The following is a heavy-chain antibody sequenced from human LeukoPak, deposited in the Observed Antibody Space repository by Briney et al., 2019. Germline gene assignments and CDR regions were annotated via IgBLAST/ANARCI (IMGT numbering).Heavy chain of an antibody. Sequence: PSETLSLTCTVSGGSVSSGRYSWSWIRQPPGKGLEWIGYIYHSGSTYYNPSLKSRVTISVDRSKNQFSLKLSSVTAADTAVYYCARGFRHLPDYWGQGTLVTVSS. D-gene: IGHD3-10*01. CDR3: ARGFRHLPDY. J-gene: IGHJ4*02. V-gene: IGHV4-30-2*01. CDR1: GGSVSSGRYS. CDR2: IYHSGST.